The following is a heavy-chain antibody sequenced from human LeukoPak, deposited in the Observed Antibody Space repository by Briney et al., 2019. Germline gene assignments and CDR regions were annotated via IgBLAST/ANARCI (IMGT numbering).Heavy chain of an antibody. J-gene: IGHJ4*02. CDR2: IFYGATT. V-gene: IGHV4-39*07. CDR1: RGSISSSSYY. Sequence: SETLSLTCIVSRGSISSSSYYWGWSRQPPGKGLEWIGSIFYGATTYYNPSLKSRVTMSIDTSKNQFSLNLSSMTAADTAVYYCAEGILTGQYYFDYWGQGTLVTVSS. D-gene: IGHD7-27*01. CDR3: AEGILTGQYYFDY.